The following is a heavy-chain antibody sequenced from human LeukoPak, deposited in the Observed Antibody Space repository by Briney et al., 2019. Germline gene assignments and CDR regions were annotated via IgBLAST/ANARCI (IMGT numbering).Heavy chain of an antibody. Sequence: SETLSLTCAVYGGSFSGYYWSWIRQPPGKGLEWIGEINHSGSTNYNPSLKSRVTISVDTSKNQFSLQLNSVTPEDTAVYYCALLAAGIDHYMDVWGKGTTVTVSS. CDR1: GGSFSGYY. J-gene: IGHJ6*03. V-gene: IGHV4-34*01. D-gene: IGHD6-13*01. CDR3: ALLAAGIDHYMDV. CDR2: INHSGST.